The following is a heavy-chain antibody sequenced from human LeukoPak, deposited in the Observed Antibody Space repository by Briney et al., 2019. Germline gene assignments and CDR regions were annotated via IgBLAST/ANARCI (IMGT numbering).Heavy chain of an antibody. Sequence: ETLSLTCTVSGGSISSSSYYWGWVRQAPGTGLEWVANIKQDGSEKYYVDSVKGRFTISRDNAKNSLYLQMNSLRAEDTAVYYCARGSSTYFPYYYYMDVWGKGTTVTVSS. CDR1: GGSISSSSYY. J-gene: IGHJ6*03. CDR2: IKQDGSEK. CDR3: ARGSSTYFPYYYYMDV. V-gene: IGHV3-7*01. D-gene: IGHD2/OR15-2a*01.